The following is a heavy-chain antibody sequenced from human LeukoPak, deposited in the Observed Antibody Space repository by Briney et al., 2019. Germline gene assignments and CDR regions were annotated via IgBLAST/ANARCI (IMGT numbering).Heavy chain of an antibody. D-gene: IGHD6-13*01. J-gene: IGHJ4*02. CDR3: ASRSIAAAGWYYFDY. CDR1: GGSISSGSYY. Sequence: SETLSLTCTVSGGSISSGSYYWSWIRQPAGKGLEWIGRIYTSGSTNYNPSLKSRVTISVDTSKNQFSLKLSSVTAADTAVYYCASRSIAAAGWYYFDYWAQGTLVTVSS. CDR2: IYTSGST. V-gene: IGHV4-61*02.